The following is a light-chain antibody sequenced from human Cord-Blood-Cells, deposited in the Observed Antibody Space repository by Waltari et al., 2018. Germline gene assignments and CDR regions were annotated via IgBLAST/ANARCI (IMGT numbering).Light chain of an antibody. V-gene: IGKV3-20*01. CDR1: QSVSSSY. Sequence: EMVLTQSPGTLSLSPGERATLSYRASQSVSSSYLAWYQQKPGQAPRLLIHGASSRATGIPDRFSGSGSGTDFTLTISRLEPEDFAVYYCQQYGSSPQTFGQGTKVEIK. J-gene: IGKJ1*01. CDR3: QQYGSSPQT. CDR2: GAS.